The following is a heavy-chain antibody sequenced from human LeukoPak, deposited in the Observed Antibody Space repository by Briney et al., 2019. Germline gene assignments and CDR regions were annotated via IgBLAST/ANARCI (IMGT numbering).Heavy chain of an antibody. CDR1: GFTFSSYW. CDR2: IKQDGSEK. Sequence: PGGSLRLSCAASGFTFSSYWMSWVRQAPGKGLEWVANIKQDGSEKYYVDSVKGRFTISRDNAKNSLYLQMNSLRAEDTAVYYCARELRVPGGGKFDYWGQGTLVTVSS. V-gene: IGHV3-7*01. CDR3: ARELRVPGGGKFDY. D-gene: IGHD3-16*01. J-gene: IGHJ4*02.